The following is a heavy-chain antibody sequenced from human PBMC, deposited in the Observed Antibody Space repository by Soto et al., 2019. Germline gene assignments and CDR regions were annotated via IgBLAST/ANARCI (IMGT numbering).Heavy chain of an antibody. Sequence: SETLSLTCAVYGGSFSGYYWSWIRQPPGKGLEWIGEINHSGSTNYNPSLKSRVTISVDTSKNQFSLKLSSVTAADTAVYYCARDRQIIAARREGYFDYWGQGTLVTVSS. J-gene: IGHJ4*02. CDR3: ARDRQIIAARREGYFDY. V-gene: IGHV4-34*01. CDR2: INHSGST. D-gene: IGHD6-6*01. CDR1: GGSFSGYY.